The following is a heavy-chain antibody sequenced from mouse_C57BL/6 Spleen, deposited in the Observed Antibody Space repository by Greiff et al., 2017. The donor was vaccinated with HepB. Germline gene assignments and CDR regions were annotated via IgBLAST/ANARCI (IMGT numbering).Heavy chain of an antibody. J-gene: IGHJ4*01. CDR1: GYTFTSYW. D-gene: IGHD1-1*01. Sequence: QVHVKQPGAELVRPGTSVKLSCKASGYTFTSYWMHWVKQRPGQGLEWIGVIDPSDSYTNYNQKFKGKATLTVDTSSSTAYMQLSSLTSEDSAVYYCARDYYGSRHYAMDYWGQGTSVTVSS. CDR3: ARDYYGSRHYAMDY. V-gene: IGHV1-59*01. CDR2: IDPSDSYT.